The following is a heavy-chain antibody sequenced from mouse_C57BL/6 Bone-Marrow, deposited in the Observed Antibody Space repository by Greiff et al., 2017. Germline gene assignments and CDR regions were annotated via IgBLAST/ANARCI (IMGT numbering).Heavy chain of an antibody. CDR2: IHPNSGST. J-gene: IGHJ3*01. CDR3: ARGAYDYDDPRYPY. V-gene: IGHV1-64*01. Sequence: QVQLQQPGAELVKPGASVKLSCKASGYTFTSYWMHWVKQRPGQGLEWIGMIHPNSGSTNYNEKFKSKATLTVDKSSSTAYMQLSSLTSEDSAVYYCARGAYDYDDPRYPYWGQGTLVTVSA. CDR1: GYTFTSYW. D-gene: IGHD2-4*01.